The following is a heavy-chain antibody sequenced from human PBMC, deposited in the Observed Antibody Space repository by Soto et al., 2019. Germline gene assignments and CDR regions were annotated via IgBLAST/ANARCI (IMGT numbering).Heavy chain of an antibody. V-gene: IGHV1-18*01. J-gene: IGHJ6*02. CDR3: AMISRDYYDSSGPLYYYYYSGMDV. Sequence: ASVKVSCEASGYTFTSCGISWVRQAPGQGLEWMGWISAYNGNTNYAHRLQGRVTMTTDTSTSPAYMELRSLRSDDTAVYYCAMISRDYYDSSGPLYYYYYSGMDVWGQGTTVTVS. CDR1: GYTFTSCG. CDR2: ISAYNGNT. D-gene: IGHD3-22*01.